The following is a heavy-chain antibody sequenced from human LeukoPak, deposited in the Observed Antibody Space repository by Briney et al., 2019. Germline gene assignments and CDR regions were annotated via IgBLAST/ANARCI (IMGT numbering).Heavy chain of an antibody. Sequence: GGSLRLSCAASGFTFSRYWMSWVRQAPGKGLQWVANIKQDGSEKYYVDSVKGRFTISRDNAKNSLYLQMNSLRAEDTAVYYCATSGDTFELDYWGQGTLVTVSS. CDR3: ATSGDTFELDY. V-gene: IGHV3-7*01. CDR2: IKQDGSEK. D-gene: IGHD1-26*01. CDR1: GFTFSRYW. J-gene: IGHJ4*02.